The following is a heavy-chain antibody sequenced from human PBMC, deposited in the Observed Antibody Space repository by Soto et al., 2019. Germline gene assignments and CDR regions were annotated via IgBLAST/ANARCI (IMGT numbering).Heavy chain of an antibody. CDR3: ARVRVYGSGSYVGSRRTNWFDP. V-gene: IGHV4-34*01. D-gene: IGHD3-10*01. Sequence: SETLSLTCAVYGGSFSDYYWSWIRQPPGKGLEWIGEINHSGSTNYNPSLKSRVTISVDTSKNQFSLKLSSVTAADTAVYYCARVRVYGSGSYVGSRRTNWFDPWGQGTLVTVSS. CDR1: GGSFSDYY. J-gene: IGHJ5*02. CDR2: INHSGST.